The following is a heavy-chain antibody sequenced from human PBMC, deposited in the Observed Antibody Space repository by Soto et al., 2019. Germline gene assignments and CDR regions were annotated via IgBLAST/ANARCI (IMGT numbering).Heavy chain of an antibody. V-gene: IGHV3-9*01. CDR1: GFTFDDYA. CDR3: AMSRNDYDFWSGNRQRGAFDM. Sequence: EVQLVESGGGLVQPGRSLRLSCAASGFTFDDYAMHWVRQAPGKGLEWVAGISWNSGSIGYADSVKGRFTISRDNAKNSLYLQMSSLRDVDTALYYCAMSRNDYDFWSGNRQRGAFDMWGRGTMVTVSS. J-gene: IGHJ3*02. CDR2: ISWNSGSI. D-gene: IGHD3-3*01.